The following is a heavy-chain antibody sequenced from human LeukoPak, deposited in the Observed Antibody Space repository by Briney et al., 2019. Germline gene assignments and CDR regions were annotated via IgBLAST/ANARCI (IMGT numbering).Heavy chain of an antibody. J-gene: IGHJ3*02. V-gene: IGHV1-2*02. CDR3: ARGSLTYYDSSGYYYRAFDI. CDR1: GYTFTGYF. D-gene: IGHD3-22*01. CDR2: INPNSGGT. Sequence: ASVKVSCKASGYTFTGYFMHWMRQAPGQGPEWMGWINPNSGGTNYAQKFQGRVIMTRDTSISTAYMELSRLRSDDTAVYYCARGSLTYYDSSGYYYRAFDIWGQGTMVTVSS.